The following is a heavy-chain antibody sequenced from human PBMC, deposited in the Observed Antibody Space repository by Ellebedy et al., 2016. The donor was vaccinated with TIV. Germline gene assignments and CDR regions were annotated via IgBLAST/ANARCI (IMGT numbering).Heavy chain of an antibody. CDR3: ARDHPGYYDSSGYIDY. CDR1: GLTFSSYG. V-gene: IGHV3-33*01. CDR2: IWYDGSNK. D-gene: IGHD3-22*01. J-gene: IGHJ4*02. Sequence: GESLKISCAASGLTFSSYGMHWVRQAPGKGLEWVAVIWYDGSNKYYADSVKGRFTISRDNSKNTLYLQMNSLRAEDTAVYYCARDHPGYYDSSGYIDYWGQGTLVTVSS.